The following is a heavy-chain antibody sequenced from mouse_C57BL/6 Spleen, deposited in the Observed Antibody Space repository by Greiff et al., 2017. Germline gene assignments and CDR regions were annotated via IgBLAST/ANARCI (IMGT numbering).Heavy chain of an antibody. Sequence: EVQRVESGAELVRPGASVKLSCTASGFNIKDYYMHWVKQRPEQGLEWIGRIDPEDGDTEYAPKFQGKATMTADTSSNPAYLQLSSLTSEDTAVYYCTPYYGSSYGDYWGQGTTLTVSS. CDR2: IDPEDGDT. D-gene: IGHD1-1*01. CDR1: GFNIKDYY. J-gene: IGHJ2*01. CDR3: TPYYGSSYGDY. V-gene: IGHV14-1*01.